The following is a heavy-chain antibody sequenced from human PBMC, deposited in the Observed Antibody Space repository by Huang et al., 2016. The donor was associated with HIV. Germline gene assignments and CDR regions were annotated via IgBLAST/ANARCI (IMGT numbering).Heavy chain of an antibody. CDR3: AKDPYSSSWFDHFDY. V-gene: IGHV3-23*01. D-gene: IGHD6-13*01. CDR1: GFTFSSYA. CDR2: ISGGGGST. J-gene: IGHJ4*02. Sequence: EVQLLESGGGLVQPGGSLRLSCAASGFTFSSYAMSWVRQAPGKGLEWVSGISGGGGSTYYADSVKGRFTISRDNSKNTLYLQMNSLRAEDAAVYYCAKDPYSSSWFDHFDYWGQGTLVTVSS.